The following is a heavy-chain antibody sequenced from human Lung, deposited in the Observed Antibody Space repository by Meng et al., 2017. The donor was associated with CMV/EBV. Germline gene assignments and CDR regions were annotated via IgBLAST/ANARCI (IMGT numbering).Heavy chain of an antibody. Sequence: SXRLSCAASGFTFDDYAMYWVRQAPGKGLQWVSGISWNHGNIDYADSVKGRFTISRDNAKNFLYLQMNSLRPEDTAVYYCAKDMIAATGVGYRYYYYGMDVWXQGTTVTVSS. CDR1: GFTFDDYA. CDR3: AKDMIAATGVGYRYYYYGMDV. D-gene: IGHD6-13*01. CDR2: ISWNHGNI. V-gene: IGHV3-9*01. J-gene: IGHJ6*02.